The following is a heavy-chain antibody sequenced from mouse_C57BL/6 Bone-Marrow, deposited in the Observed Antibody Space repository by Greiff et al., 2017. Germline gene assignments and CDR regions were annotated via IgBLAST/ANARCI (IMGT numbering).Heavy chain of an antibody. V-gene: IGHV1-9*01. CDR2: ILPGSGST. CDR1: GYTFTGYW. CDR3: AEDSGSSYEGV. J-gene: IGHJ2*01. D-gene: IGHD1-1*01. Sequence: VQLQQSGPELMKPGASVKLSCKATGYTFTGYWIEWVKQRPGHGLEWIGEILPGSGSTNYNEKFKGKATFTADTSSNTAYMQLSSRPTEDSAIYYCAEDSGSSYEGVWGQGTTLTVSS.